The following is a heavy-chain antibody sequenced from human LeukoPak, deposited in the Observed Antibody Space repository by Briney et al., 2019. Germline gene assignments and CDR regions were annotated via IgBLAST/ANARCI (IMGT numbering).Heavy chain of an antibody. J-gene: IGHJ4*02. Sequence: GGSLRLSCAASGFTFSSYAMSWVRQAPGKGLEWVSGISGSGGSTDYADSVKGRFTISRDNSKNTLYLQMNSLRVEDTAVYHCAKDCCSSINCYFDYWGQGTLVPVSS. V-gene: IGHV3-23*01. D-gene: IGHD2-2*01. CDR1: GFTFSSYA. CDR3: AKDCCSSINCYFDY. CDR2: ISGSGGST.